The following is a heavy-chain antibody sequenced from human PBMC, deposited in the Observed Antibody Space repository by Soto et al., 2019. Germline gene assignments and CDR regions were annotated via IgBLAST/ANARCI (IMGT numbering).Heavy chain of an antibody. J-gene: IGHJ4*02. CDR1: GGTFSSYA. CDR2: IIPIFGTA. CDR3: ATPGIAAAPPYYFDY. Sequence: ASVKVSCKASGGTFSSYAISWVRQAPGQGLEWMGGIIPIFGTANYAQKFQGRVTITADESTSTAYMELSSLRSEDTAVYYCATPGIAAAPPYYFDYWGQGTLVTVSS. D-gene: IGHD6-13*01. V-gene: IGHV1-69*13.